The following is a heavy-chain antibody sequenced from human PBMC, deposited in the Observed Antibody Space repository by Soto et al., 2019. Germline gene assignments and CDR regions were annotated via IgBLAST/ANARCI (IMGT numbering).Heavy chain of an antibody. J-gene: IGHJ4*02. V-gene: IGHV3-48*02. CDR1: GFTFSSYS. CDR2: ISSSSSTI. D-gene: IGHD3-3*01. Sequence: GGSLRLSCAASGFTFSSYSMNWVRQAPGKGLEWVSYISSSSSTIDYADSVKGRFTISRDNAKNSLYMQMNSLRDEDKAVYYCARGCLEWLLYGGVGYYFDYWGQGTLVTVSS. CDR3: ARGCLEWLLYGGVGYYFDY.